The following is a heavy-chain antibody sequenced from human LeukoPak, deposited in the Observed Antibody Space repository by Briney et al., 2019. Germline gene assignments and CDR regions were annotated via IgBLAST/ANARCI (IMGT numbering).Heavy chain of an antibody. J-gene: IGHJ4*02. D-gene: IGHD3-10*01. V-gene: IGHV1-18*01. CDR2: ISAYNGNT. CDR1: GGTFSSYA. CDR3: ARDTYYYGSGSPISITTYDC. Sequence: GASVKVSCKASGGTFSSYAISWVRQAPGQGLEWMGWISAYNGNTNYAQKLQGRVTMTTDTSTSTAYMELRSLRSDDTAVYYCARDTYYYGSGSPISITTYDCWGQGTLVTVSS.